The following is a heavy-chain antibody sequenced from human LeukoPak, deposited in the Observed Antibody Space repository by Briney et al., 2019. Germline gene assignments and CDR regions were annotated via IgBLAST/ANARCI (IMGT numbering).Heavy chain of an antibody. Sequence: GGSLRLSCEASGFTFSAYWMSWVRQAPGKGLEWVAHIKQDGSEKYYVDSVEGRFTISRDNAKNSMYLQMNTLRAEDTAVYYCARASAILANEYYFDLWGPGTLVTVSS. CDR3: ARASAILANEYYFDL. CDR1: GFTFSAYW. D-gene: IGHD1-1*01. CDR2: IKQDGSEK. J-gene: IGHJ4*02. V-gene: IGHV3-7*01.